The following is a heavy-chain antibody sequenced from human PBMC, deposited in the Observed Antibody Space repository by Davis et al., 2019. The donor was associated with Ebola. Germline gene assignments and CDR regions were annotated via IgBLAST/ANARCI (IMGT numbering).Heavy chain of an antibody. V-gene: IGHV3-73*01. CDR2: IRSKANSYAT. CDR1: GFTFSGSA. CDR3: TSDQAAGKGRDY. D-gene: IGHD6-13*01. J-gene: IGHJ4*02. Sequence: GESLKISCAASGFTFSGSAMHWVRQASGKGLEWVGRIRSKANSYATAYAASVKGRFTISRDDSKNTAYLQMNSLKTEDTAVYYCTSDQAAGKGRDYWGQGTLVTVSS.